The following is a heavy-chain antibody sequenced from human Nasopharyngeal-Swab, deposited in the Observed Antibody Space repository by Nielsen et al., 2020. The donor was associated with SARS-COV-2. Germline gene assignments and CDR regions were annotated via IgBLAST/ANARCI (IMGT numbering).Heavy chain of an antibody. J-gene: IGHJ4*02. D-gene: IGHD1-26*01. CDR2: IYWNDDK. CDR3: AHQWEQPGCFDY. Sequence: WIRQPPGKALEWLALIYWNDDKRYSPSLKSRLTITKDTSKNQVVLTMTNMDPVDTATYYCAHQWEQPGCFDYWGQGTLVTVSS. V-gene: IGHV2-5*01.